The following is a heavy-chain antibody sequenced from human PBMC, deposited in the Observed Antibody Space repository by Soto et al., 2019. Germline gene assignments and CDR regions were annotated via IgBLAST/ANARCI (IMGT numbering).Heavy chain of an antibody. V-gene: IGHV4-59*01. Sequence: SETLSLTCTVSGGYISSYYWSWIRQPPGKGLEWIGYIYYSGSTNYNPSLKSRVTISVDTSKNQFSLKLSSVTAADTAVYYCAREGCSGGSCNLDYWGQGTLVTVSS. CDR2: IYYSGST. J-gene: IGHJ4*02. CDR3: AREGCSGGSCNLDY. CDR1: GGYISSYY. D-gene: IGHD2-15*01.